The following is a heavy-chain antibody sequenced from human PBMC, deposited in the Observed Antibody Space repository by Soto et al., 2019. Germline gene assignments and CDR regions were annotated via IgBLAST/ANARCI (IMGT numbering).Heavy chain of an antibody. Sequence: GGSLRLSCAASGFTFSSYAMHWVRQAPGKGLEWVAVISYDGSNKYYAGSVKGRFTISRDNSKNTLYLQMNSLRAEDTAVYYCIAAAGDYYYYGMDVWGQGTTVTVSS. D-gene: IGHD6-13*01. V-gene: IGHV3-30-3*01. J-gene: IGHJ6*02. CDR3: IAAAGDYYYYGMDV. CDR2: ISYDGSNK. CDR1: GFTFSSYA.